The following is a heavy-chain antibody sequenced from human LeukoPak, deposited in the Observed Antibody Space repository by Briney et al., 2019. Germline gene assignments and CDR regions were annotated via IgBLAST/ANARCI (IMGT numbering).Heavy chain of an antibody. CDR3: AGSDYYYYMDV. V-gene: IGHV4-39*01. D-gene: IGHD3-10*01. J-gene: IGHJ6*03. CDR2: IYYSGST. CDR1: GGSISSSSYY. Sequence: SETLSLTCTVSGGSISSSSYYWGWIRQPPGKGLEWIGSIYYSGSTYYNPSLKSRVTISVDTSKNQFSLKLCSVTAADTAVFYCAGSDYYYYMDVWGKGTTVTVSS.